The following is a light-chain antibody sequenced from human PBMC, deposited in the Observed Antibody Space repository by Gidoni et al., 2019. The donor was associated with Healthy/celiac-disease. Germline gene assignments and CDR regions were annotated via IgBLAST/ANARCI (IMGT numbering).Light chain of an antibody. J-gene: IGKJ1*01. CDR1: QSVLYSSNNTNY. V-gene: IGKV4-1*01. CDR2: WAT. CDR3: QQYYSTTWT. Sequence: DIVMTQSPDSLAVSLGESATINCKSRQSVLYSSNNTNYSAWYQQKPGQPPKLLICWATTRESGVPDRVSGSGSGTDFALTISSLQAEDVAVYYCQQYYSTTWTFXXXTKVGIK.